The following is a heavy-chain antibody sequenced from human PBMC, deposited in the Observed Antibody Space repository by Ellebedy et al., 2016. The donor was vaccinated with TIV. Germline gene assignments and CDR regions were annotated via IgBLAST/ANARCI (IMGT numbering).Heavy chain of an antibody. V-gene: IGHV3-23*01. Sequence: GGSLRLSCAASGFTFSSSAMTWVRRAQGRGLEWVASIRGDGGYTYYADSVMGRFTISRDNSKNTLFLQMSSLRAEDTAVYYCASLWIYMEVWGKGTTVTVSS. CDR3: ASLWIYMEV. D-gene: IGHD2-21*01. J-gene: IGHJ6*03. CDR1: GFTFSSSA. CDR2: IRGDGGYT.